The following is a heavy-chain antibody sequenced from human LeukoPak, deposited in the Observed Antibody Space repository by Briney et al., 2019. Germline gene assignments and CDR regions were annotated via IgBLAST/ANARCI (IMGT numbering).Heavy chain of an antibody. CDR3: ARQYCSSTSCRDDFDY. D-gene: IGHD2-2*01. CDR2: IYHSGST. Sequence: PSETLSLTCTVSGGSISSSSYYWGWIRQPPGKGLEWIGSIYHSGSTYYNPSLKSRVTISVDTSKYQFSLKLSSVTAADTAVYYCARQYCSSTSCRDDFDYWGQGTLVTVSS. CDR1: GGSISSSSYY. V-gene: IGHV4-39*01. J-gene: IGHJ4*02.